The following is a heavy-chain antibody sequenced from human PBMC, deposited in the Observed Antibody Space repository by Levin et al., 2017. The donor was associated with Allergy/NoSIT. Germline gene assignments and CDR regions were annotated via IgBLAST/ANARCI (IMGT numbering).Heavy chain of an antibody. CDR3: ARRGTRDYYYYMDV. D-gene: IGHD1-1*01. Sequence: ASVKVSCQGSRYSFTSYWIGWVRQMPGKGLEWMGIIYPGDSDTRYSPSFQGQVTISADKSISTAYLQWSSLKASDTAIYYCARRGTRDYYYYMDVWGKGTTVTVSS. J-gene: IGHJ6*03. CDR1: RYSFTSYW. V-gene: IGHV5-51*01. CDR2: IYPGDSDT.